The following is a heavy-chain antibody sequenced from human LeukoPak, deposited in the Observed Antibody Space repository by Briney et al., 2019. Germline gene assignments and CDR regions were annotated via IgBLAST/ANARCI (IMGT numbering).Heavy chain of an antibody. CDR1: GYTFTGYY. D-gene: IGHD3-10*01. CDR2: INPNSGGT. J-gene: IGHJ4*02. Sequence: ASVKVSCKASGYTFTGYYMHWVRQAPGQGLEWMGWINPNSGGTNYAQKFQGRVTMTRDTSISTAYMGLSRLRSDDTAVYYCARYYYGSGSYRYFDYWGQGTLVTVSS. CDR3: ARYYYGSGSYRYFDY. V-gene: IGHV1-2*02.